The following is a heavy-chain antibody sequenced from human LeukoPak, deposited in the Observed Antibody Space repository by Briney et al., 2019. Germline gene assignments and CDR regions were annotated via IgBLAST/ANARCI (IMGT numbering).Heavy chain of an antibody. D-gene: IGHD2/OR15-2a*01. V-gene: IGHV4-59*08. CDR1: GGSISSYY. CDR3: ARTRQGSNTFDL. CDR2: IYYSGST. Sequence: SSETLSLTCTVSGGSISSYYWSWIRQPPGKGLEWIGYIYYSGSTNYNPSLKSRVTISVDTSKNQFSLKLSSVTAADTAVYYCARTRQGSNTFDLWGQGTMVIVSS. J-gene: IGHJ3*01.